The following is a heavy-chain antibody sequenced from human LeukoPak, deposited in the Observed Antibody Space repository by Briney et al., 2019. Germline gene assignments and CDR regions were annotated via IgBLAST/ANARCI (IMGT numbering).Heavy chain of an antibody. D-gene: IGHD1-26*01. V-gene: IGHV3-53*01. Sequence: QPGGSLRLSCAASGFTVSSNYMSWVRQAPGKGLEWVSVIYSGGSTYYADSVKGRFTISRDNSKNTLYLQMNSLRAEDTAVYYCARDSGSYWGGFDYWGQGTLVTVSS. CDR3: ARDSGSYWGGFDY. CDR2: IYSGGST. J-gene: IGHJ4*02. CDR1: GFTVSSNY.